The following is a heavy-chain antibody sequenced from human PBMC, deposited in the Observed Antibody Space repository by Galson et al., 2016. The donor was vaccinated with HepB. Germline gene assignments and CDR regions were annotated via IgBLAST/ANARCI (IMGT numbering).Heavy chain of an antibody. Sequence: LRLSCAASGFTFSSYSMNWVRQAPGKGLEWVSSISSSSSYIYYADSVKGRFTISRDNAKNSLYLQMNSLRAEDTAVYYCARAERLLRFLEWPYYYYGMDVWGQGTTVTVSS. V-gene: IGHV3-21*01. J-gene: IGHJ6*02. CDR2: ISSSSSYI. CDR1: GFTFSSYS. CDR3: ARAERLLRFLEWPYYYYGMDV. D-gene: IGHD3-3*01.